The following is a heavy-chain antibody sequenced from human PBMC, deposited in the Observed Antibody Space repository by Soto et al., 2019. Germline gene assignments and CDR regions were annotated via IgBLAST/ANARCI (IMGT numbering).Heavy chain of an antibody. Sequence: ASVKGSCKASGYTLTTYGLSWVRQAPGQGLEWMGWINAYNGDTHYAQKFQGRVTMTTDTSTSTGHMEVRSLRPDDTAVYYCARDFRMDPLHYWG. J-gene: IGHJ4*01. V-gene: IGHV1-18*01. CDR1: GYTLTTYG. CDR3: ARDFRMDPLHY. D-gene: IGHD2-8*01. CDR2: INAYNGDT.